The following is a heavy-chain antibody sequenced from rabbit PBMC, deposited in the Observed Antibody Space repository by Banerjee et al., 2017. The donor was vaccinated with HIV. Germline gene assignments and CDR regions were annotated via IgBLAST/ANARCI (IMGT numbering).Heavy chain of an antibody. J-gene: IGHJ3*01. D-gene: IGHD6-1*01. CDR3: ARDRGVGYDLNL. V-gene: IGHV1S7*01. CDR2: IYAGKGRT. CDR1: GFDFSSYY. Sequence: QLKESGGGLVQPGGSLKLSCKASGFDFSSYYMSWVRQAPGKGLEWIGTIYAGKGRTYYASWVNGRFTISSHNAQNTLYLQLNSLTAADTATYFCARDRGVGYDLNLWGQGTLVTV.